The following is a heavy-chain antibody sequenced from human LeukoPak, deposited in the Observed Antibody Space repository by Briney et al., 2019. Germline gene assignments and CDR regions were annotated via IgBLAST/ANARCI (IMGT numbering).Heavy chain of an antibody. D-gene: IGHD6-19*01. CDR1: GFTFSSYG. CDR3: ARDPTLYVSGPGLFDS. J-gene: IGHJ4*02. Sequence: KTGGSLRLSCAASGFTFSSYGMHWVRQAPGERLEWVPTISGSGESTYYADSLKGRFTISRDNAKNSLYLQMNSLKAEDTGVYFCARDPTLYVSGPGLFDSWGQGTLVTVSS. V-gene: IGHV3-21*06. CDR2: ISGSGEST.